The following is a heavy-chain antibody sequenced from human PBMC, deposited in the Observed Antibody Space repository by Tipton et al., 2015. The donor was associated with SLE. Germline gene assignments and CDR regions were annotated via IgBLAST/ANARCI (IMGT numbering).Heavy chain of an antibody. Sequence: SLRLSCAASGFTFSSYSMNWVRQAPGKGLEWVSSISSSSSYIYYADSVKGRFTISRDNAKNSLYLQMNSLRAEDTAVYYCAREGSGYSFYYYYYMDVWGKGTTVTVSS. CDR3: AREGSGYSFYYYYYMDV. V-gene: IGHV3-21*01. CDR2: ISSSSSYI. CDR1: GFTFSSYS. J-gene: IGHJ6*03. D-gene: IGHD5-18*01.